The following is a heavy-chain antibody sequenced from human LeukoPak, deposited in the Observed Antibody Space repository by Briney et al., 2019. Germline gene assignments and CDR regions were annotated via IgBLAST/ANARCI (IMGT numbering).Heavy chain of an antibody. Sequence: ASVKVSCKAYGYAFSSYGISWVRQAPGQGLEWMGWISGYNGNTNYARKFQDRVTMTADTSTSTAYMELRSLRPDDTAVYYCARDLRNWNYLRDYYGMDVWGQGTTVTVSS. V-gene: IGHV1-18*01. CDR2: ISGYNGNT. J-gene: IGHJ6*02. D-gene: IGHD1-7*01. CDR1: GYAFSSYG. CDR3: ARDLRNWNYLRDYYGMDV.